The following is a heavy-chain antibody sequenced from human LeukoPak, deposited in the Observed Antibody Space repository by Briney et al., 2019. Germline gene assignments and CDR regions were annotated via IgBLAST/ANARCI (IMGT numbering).Heavy chain of an antibody. Sequence: PGGSLRLSCAASGFTFSSYSMNWVRQAPGKGLEWVSSISSSSSYIYYADSVKGRFTISRDNAKNSLYLQMNSLRAEDTAVYYCARDLRIVSGSYLDYWGQGTPVAVSS. V-gene: IGHV3-21*01. D-gene: IGHD1-26*01. CDR3: ARDLRIVSGSYLDY. J-gene: IGHJ4*02. CDR2: ISSSSSYI. CDR1: GFTFSSYS.